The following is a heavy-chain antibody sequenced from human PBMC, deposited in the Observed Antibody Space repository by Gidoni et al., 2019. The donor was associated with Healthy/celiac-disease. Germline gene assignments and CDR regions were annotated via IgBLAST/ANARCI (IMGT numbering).Heavy chain of an antibody. D-gene: IGHD3-22*01. CDR3: ARGIGDTYYYDSSVTGGAFDI. CDR2: ISSNGGST. Sequence: EVQLVESGEGLVQPGGSLRLSCAASGFTFSSYAMHWVRQAPGKGLEYVSAISSNGGSTYYADSVKGRFPISRDNSKNTLYLQMGSLRAEDMAVYYCARGIGDTYYYDSSVTGGAFDIWGQGTMVTVSS. V-gene: IGHV3-64*02. CDR1: GFTFSSYA. J-gene: IGHJ3*02.